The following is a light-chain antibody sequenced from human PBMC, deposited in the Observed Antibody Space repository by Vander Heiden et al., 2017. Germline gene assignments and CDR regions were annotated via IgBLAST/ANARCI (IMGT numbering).Light chain of an antibody. V-gene: IGKV4-1*01. J-gene: IGKJ1*01. Sequence: DIVMTQSTDSEGVSLGERATINCKSSQSVLYSSNNKNYLAWYQQKPGQPPKLLIYCASTRESGVPDRFSGSGSGTDFTLTISSLQAEDVAVYYCQQYYSTPRTFGQGTKVEIK. CDR3: QQYYSTPRT. CDR2: CAS. CDR1: QSVLYSSNNKNY.